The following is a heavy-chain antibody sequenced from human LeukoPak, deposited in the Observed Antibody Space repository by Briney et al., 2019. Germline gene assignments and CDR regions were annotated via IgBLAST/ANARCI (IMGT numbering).Heavy chain of an antibody. CDR2: FDPEDGET. V-gene: IGHV1-24*01. CDR1: GYTFTGFY. J-gene: IGHJ3*02. D-gene: IGHD5-24*01. Sequence: GESLKISCKASGYTFTGFYMHWVRQAPGKGLEWMGGFDPEDGETIYAQKFQGRVTMTEDTSTDTAYMELSSLRSEDTAVYYCATERGDGPILGYAFDIWGQGTMVTVSS. CDR3: ATERGDGPILGYAFDI.